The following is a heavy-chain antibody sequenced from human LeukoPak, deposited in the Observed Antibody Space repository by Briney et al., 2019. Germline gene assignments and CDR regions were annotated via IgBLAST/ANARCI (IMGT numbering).Heavy chain of an antibody. Sequence: ASVKVSCKASGYTFTSYGISWVRQAPGQGLEWMGGINPNSGGTNYAQKFQGRVTMTTDTSMSTAYMELSRLTSDDTAVYYCARAGGRSWFDPWGQGTLVTVSS. J-gene: IGHJ5*02. CDR1: GYTFTSYG. CDR2: INPNSGGT. CDR3: ARAGGRSWFDP. V-gene: IGHV1-2*02.